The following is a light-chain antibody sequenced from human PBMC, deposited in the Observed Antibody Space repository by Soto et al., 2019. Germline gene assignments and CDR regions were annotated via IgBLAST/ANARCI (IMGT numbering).Light chain of an antibody. J-gene: IGLJ3*02. V-gene: IGLV2-8*01. CDR2: EVN. CDR1: SSDVGRYDH. Sequence: QSALTQPPSASGSLGQSITISCTGTSSDVGRYDHVSWYQQHPGKVPKLMIYEVNKRPSGVPDRFSGSKSGNRASLTVSGLHVEDEADYYCSSFAASNGWVFGGGTKVTVL. CDR3: SSFAASNGWV.